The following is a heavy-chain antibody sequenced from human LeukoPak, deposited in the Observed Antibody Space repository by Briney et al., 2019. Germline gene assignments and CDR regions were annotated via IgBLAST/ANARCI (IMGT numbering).Heavy chain of an antibody. D-gene: IGHD3/OR15-3a*01. V-gene: IGHV3-7*01. CDR1: GFTLNTYW. CDR2: IKEDESEK. J-gene: IGHJ6*02. CDR3: ARVRTLWTYYGMDV. Sequence: GGSLRLSCAASGFTLNTYWMSWVREAPGKGLEWVANIKEDESEKYYVDSVKGRFTISRDNAKNSLYLQMNSLRAEDTAMYYCARVRTLWTYYGMDVWGQGTTVTVSS.